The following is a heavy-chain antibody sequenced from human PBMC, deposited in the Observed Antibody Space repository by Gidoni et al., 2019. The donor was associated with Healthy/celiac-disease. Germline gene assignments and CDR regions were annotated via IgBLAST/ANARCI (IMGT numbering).Heavy chain of an antibody. J-gene: IGHJ6*02. Sequence: EVQLVESGGGLVKPGGSLRLSCAASGFTFSSYSMNWVRQAPGKGLEWVSSISSSSSYTYYADSVKGRFTISRDNAKNSLYLQMNSLRAEDTAVYYCARGSTGTTRDYYYGMDVWGQGTTVTVSS. V-gene: IGHV3-21*01. CDR2: ISSSSSYT. D-gene: IGHD1-7*01. CDR3: ARGSTGTTRDYYYGMDV. CDR1: GFTFSSYS.